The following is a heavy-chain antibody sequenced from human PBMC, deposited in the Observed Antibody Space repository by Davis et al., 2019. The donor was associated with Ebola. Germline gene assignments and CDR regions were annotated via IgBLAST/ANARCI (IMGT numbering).Heavy chain of an antibody. CDR1: GGTFSSYA. D-gene: IGHD6-13*01. V-gene: IGHV1-2*04. J-gene: IGHJ4*02. CDR2: INPNSGGT. Sequence: ASVKVSCKASGGTFSSYAISWVRQAPGQGLEWMGWINPNSGGTNYAQKFQGWVTMTRDTSISTAYMELSSLRSEDTAVYYCAGGRSSSWFKWGQGTLVTVSS. CDR3: AGGRSSSWFK.